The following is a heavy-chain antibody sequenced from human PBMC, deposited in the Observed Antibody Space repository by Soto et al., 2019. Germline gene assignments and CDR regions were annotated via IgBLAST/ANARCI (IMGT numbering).Heavy chain of an antibody. V-gene: IGHV4-39*07. Sequence: SETLSLTCTVSGGSTNTRSDYWGWIRQPPGKGLEWIGSVYYSGSTNYNPSLKSRVTMSVDTSKNQFSLKLSSVTAADTAVYYCARTRPFGSGSYYPTYYYFDYWGQGTLVTVSS. J-gene: IGHJ4*02. CDR2: VYYSGST. D-gene: IGHD3-10*01. CDR3: ARTRPFGSGSYYPTYYYFDY. CDR1: GGSTNTRSDY.